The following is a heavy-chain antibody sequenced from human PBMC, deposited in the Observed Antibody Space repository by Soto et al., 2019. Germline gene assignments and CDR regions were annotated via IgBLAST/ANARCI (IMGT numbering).Heavy chain of an antibody. CDR1: GYTFTSYD. CDR3: ARVERPGSGSYENWFDP. Sequence: ASVKVSCKASGYTFTSYDINWVRQATGQGLEWMGWMNPNSGNTGYAQKFQGRVTMTRNTSISTAYMELSSLRSEDTAVYYCARVERPGSGSYENWFDPWGQGTLVTVSS. J-gene: IGHJ5*02. D-gene: IGHD3-10*01. CDR2: MNPNSGNT. V-gene: IGHV1-8*01.